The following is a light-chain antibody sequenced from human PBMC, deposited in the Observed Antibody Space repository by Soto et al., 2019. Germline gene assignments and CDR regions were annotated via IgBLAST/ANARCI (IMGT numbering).Light chain of an antibody. J-gene: IGLJ3*02. CDR1: SSDVGSYNL. CDR2: EGS. V-gene: IGLV2-14*02. CDR3: CSYISNSIPDV. Sequence: QSALTQPASVSGSPGQSITISCTGTSSDVGSYNLVSWYQQHPGKAPKLMIYEGSKRPSGVSNRFSASKSGNTASLTISGLQAEDEADYYCCSYISNSIPDVFGGGTKLTVL.